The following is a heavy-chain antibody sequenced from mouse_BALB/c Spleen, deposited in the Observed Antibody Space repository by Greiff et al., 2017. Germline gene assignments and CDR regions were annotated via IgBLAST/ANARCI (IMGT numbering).Heavy chain of an antibody. J-gene: IGHJ3*01. Sequence: QVQLKQSGAELVKPGASVKMSCKASGYTFTSYNMHWVKQTPGQGLEWIGAIYPGNGDTSYNQKFKGKATLTADKSSSTAYMQLSSLTSEDSAVYYCASFDYEFAYWGQGTLVTVSA. V-gene: IGHV1-12*01. CDR3: ASFDYEFAY. D-gene: IGHD2-4*01. CDR1: GYTFTSYN. CDR2: IYPGNGDT.